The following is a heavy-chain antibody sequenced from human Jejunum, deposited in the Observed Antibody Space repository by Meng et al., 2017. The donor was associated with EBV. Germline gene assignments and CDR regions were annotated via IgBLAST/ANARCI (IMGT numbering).Heavy chain of an antibody. CDR1: GGSISTGGYS. CDR2: IYHSGSA. J-gene: IGHJ5*02. D-gene: IGHD6-19*01. Sequence: QLHLQESGSGLVKPSXXLSLTCAVSGGSISTGGYSWHWIRQSPGKGLEWIGYIYHSGSAYYNPSLKSRLILSVDRSRDQFSLELISVTAADTAVYYCARGNSGFDHWGQGTLFTVSS. CDR3: ARGNSGFDH. V-gene: IGHV4-30-2*06.